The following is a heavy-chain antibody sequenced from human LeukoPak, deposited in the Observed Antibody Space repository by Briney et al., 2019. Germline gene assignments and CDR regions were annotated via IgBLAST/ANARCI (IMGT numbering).Heavy chain of an antibody. CDR2: ISGGGDRT. D-gene: IGHD2-2*01. V-gene: IGHV3-23*01. Sequence: GGSLRLSCAASGFTFSTYAMSWVRQAPGKGLEWVSAISGGGDRTFYADSLEGRFTVSRDNSKNTLYLQMNSLRAEDTAVYYCARYCTSTSCDLSSHYGMDVWGQGTTVTVSS. CDR3: ARYCTSTSCDLSSHYGMDV. J-gene: IGHJ6*02. CDR1: GFTFSTYA.